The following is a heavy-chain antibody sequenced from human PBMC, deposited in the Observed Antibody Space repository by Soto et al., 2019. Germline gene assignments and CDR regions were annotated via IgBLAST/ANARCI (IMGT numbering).Heavy chain of an antibody. Sequence: QVQLVQSGAEVNKPGSSVKVSCKASGGTFSSYAIRWVRQAPGQGLEWMGGIIPIFGTANYAQKFQGRVTITEDESTSTAYMELSSLRSEDTAVYYCARGAGPMILSVQTDYWGQGTLVTVSS. D-gene: IGHD3-16*01. CDR1: GGTFSSYA. CDR3: ARGAGPMILSVQTDY. V-gene: IGHV1-69*01. CDR2: IIPIFGTA. J-gene: IGHJ4*02.